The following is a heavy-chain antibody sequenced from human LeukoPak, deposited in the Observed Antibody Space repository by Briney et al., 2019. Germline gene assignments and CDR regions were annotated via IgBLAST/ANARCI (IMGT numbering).Heavy chain of an antibody. V-gene: IGHV4-30-4*08. CDR3: ARGRHRAGSRWYGVFFDY. CDR1: GDSMTSGDYF. D-gene: IGHD6-13*01. Sequence: SETLSLTCTVSGDSMTSGDYFWGWIRQPPGKGLAWIGHISYSGNTYYSPSLKSPAAISVDTSKNQFSLQLRSVASADTAVYFCARGRHRAGSRWYGVFFDYWGQGTLVTVSS. J-gene: IGHJ4*02. CDR2: ISYSGNT.